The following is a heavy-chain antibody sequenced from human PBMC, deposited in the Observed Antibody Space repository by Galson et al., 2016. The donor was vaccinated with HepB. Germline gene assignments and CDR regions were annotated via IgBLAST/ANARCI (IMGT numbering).Heavy chain of an antibody. J-gene: IGHJ4*02. CDR2: FYPGDPDS. D-gene: IGHD1-26*01. V-gene: IGHV5-51*01. CDR3: ARSDYRSSYTFDY. Sequence: QSGAEVKKPGESLKISCEGSGYSFATYWIAWVRQKPGKGLEWMGIFYPGDPDSRYSPCFQGQVTISADKSLSTAYLQWSSLRASDTAIYYCARSDYRSSYTFDYWGQGPLVTVSS. CDR1: GYSFATYW.